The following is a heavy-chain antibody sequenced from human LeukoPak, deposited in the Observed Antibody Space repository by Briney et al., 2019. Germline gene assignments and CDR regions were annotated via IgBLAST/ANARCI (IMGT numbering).Heavy chain of an antibody. CDR2: INPSGSST. V-gene: IGHV1-46*01. CDR1: GYTFTSYY. Sequence: ATVTVSCKASGYTFTSYYMHWVRQAPGQGLEWMGIINPSGSSTSYAQKFQGRVTMTRDTSTNTVFMDLSSLRSEDTAMYYCARALSELATIGEDFDYWGQGTLVTVSS. J-gene: IGHJ4*02. CDR3: ARALSELATIGEDFDY. D-gene: IGHD5-24*01.